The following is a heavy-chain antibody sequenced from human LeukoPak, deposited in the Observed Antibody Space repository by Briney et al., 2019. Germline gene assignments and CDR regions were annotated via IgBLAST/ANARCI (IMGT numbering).Heavy chain of an antibody. Sequence: SQTLSLTCAVSGGSISSGGYSWSWIRQPPGKGLGWIGYIYHSGSTYYNPSLKSRVTISVDRSKNQFSLKLSSVTAADTAVYYCARDPRYYDILTGDYYYYGMDVWGQGTTVTVSS. J-gene: IGHJ6*02. CDR1: GGSISSGGYS. CDR2: IYHSGST. CDR3: ARDPRYYDILTGDYYYYGMDV. D-gene: IGHD3-9*01. V-gene: IGHV4-30-2*01.